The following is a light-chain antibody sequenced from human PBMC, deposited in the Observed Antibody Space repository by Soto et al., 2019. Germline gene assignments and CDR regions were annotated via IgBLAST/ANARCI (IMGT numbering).Light chain of an antibody. Sequence: QSALTQPASVSGSPGQSITISCTGTSSDLAIYNYVSWFQQHPGKAPKLIIYGVTDRISGVPYRFSGSKSGNTASLTVSGLQAEDEADYYCASYGGRDDMIFGGGTKVTVL. CDR3: ASYGGRDDMI. CDR1: SSDLAIYNY. CDR2: GVT. V-gene: IGLV2-8*01. J-gene: IGLJ2*01.